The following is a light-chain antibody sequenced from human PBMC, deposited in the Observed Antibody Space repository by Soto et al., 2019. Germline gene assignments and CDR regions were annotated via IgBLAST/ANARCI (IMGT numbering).Light chain of an antibody. J-gene: IGLJ1*01. CDR2: RNN. CDR1: SSNIGSNY. CDR3: AALDDSLSGYV. Sequence: QSVLTQPPSASGTPGQRVTISCSGSSSNIGSNYVYRYQQLPGTAPKLLIYRNNQRPSGVPDRFSGSKSGTSASLAISGLRSEDEAEYYCAALDDSLSGYVFGTGTKVNVL. V-gene: IGLV1-47*01.